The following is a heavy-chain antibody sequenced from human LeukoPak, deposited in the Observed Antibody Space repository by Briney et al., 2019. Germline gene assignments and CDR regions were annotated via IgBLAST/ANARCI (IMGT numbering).Heavy chain of an antibody. CDR3: ASVRRGFGESSKYYSYYYMDV. CDR2: IYYSGST. V-gene: IGHV4-39*01. CDR1: GGSISSSSYY. D-gene: IGHD3-10*01. Sequence: SETLSLTCTVSGGSISSSSYYWGWIRQPPGKGLEWFGNIYYSGSTYCNPSLKSRATISVDTSKNQFSLKLSAVTAADTAVYYCASVRRGFGESSKYYSYYYMDVWGNGTTVTVSS. J-gene: IGHJ6*03.